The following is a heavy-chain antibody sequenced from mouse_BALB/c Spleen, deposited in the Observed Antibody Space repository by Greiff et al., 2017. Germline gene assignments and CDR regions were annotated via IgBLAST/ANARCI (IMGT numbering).Heavy chain of an antibody. D-gene: IGHD1-1*01. J-gene: IGHJ2*01. CDR1: GYTFSSYW. V-gene: IGHV1-9*01. CDR3: ARGLLLRGGSDY. CDR2: ILPGSGST. Sequence: QVQLQQSGAELMKPGASVKISCKATGYTFSSYWIEWVKQRPGHGLEWIGEILPGSGSTNYNEKFKGKATFTADTSSNTAYMQLSSLTSEDSAVYYCARGLLLRGGSDYWGQGTTLTVSS.